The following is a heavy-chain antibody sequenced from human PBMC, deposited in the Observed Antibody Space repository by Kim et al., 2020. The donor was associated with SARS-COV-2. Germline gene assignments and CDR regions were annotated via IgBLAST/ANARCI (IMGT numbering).Heavy chain of an antibody. D-gene: IGHD2-2*03. J-gene: IGHJ4*02. V-gene: IGHV3-23*01. Sequence: GGSLRLSCTTSGFTFTGYAMSWVRQAPGKGLEWVSSIDGSDGTTYYVDSVKGRFTISRDNSKNTLNLQMNSLRADDTAVYYCMKGGWGWIWDHWGQGTRVTVS. CDR2: IDGSDGTT. CDR3: MKGGWGWIWDH. CDR1: GFTFTGYA.